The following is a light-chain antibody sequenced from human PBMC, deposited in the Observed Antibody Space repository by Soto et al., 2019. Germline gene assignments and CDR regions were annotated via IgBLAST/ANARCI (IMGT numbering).Light chain of an antibody. V-gene: IGKV3-11*01. CDR1: QSVSSY. J-gene: IGKJ3*01. Sequence: EIVLTQSPATLSLSPGERATLSCRASQSVSSYLAWYQQKPGQAPRLLIYDASNRATGIPARFSGSGSGTDFTLTISSLEPDDFAVYYCQQRSKWPATFGPGTKVDIK. CDR2: DAS. CDR3: QQRSKWPAT.